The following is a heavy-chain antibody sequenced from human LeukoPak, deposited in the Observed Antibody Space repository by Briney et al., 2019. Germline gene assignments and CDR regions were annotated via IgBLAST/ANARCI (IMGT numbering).Heavy chain of an antibody. CDR3: ARGAGAVAPSLEYFQH. D-gene: IGHD6-19*01. CDR2: IYYSGST. CDR1: GGSISSYY. Sequence: PSETLSLTCTVSGGSISSYYWSWIRQPPGKGLEWIGYIYYSGSTNYNPSLKSRVTISVDTSKNQFSLKLSSVTAADTAVYYCARGAGAVAPSLEYFQHWGQGTLVTASS. J-gene: IGHJ1*01. V-gene: IGHV4-59*01.